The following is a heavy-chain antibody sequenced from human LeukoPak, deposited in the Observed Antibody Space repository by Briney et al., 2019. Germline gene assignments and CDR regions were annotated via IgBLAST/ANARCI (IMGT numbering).Heavy chain of an antibody. CDR1: GGSISSYY. D-gene: IGHD1-26*01. Sequence: SETLSLTCTVSGGSISSYYWSWIRQPPGKGLEWIGYIYYSGSTNYNPSLKSRVTISVDTSKNQFSLKLSSVTAADTAVYYCARSVVGATTYNWFDPWGQGTLVTVSS. CDR2: IYYSGST. CDR3: ARSVVGATTYNWFDP. V-gene: IGHV4-59*01. J-gene: IGHJ5*02.